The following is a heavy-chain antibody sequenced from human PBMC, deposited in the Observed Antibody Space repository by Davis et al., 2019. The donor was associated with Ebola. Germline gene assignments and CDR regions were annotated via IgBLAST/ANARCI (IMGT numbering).Heavy chain of an antibody. Sequence: PGGSLRLSCAASGFTFDDYAMHWVRQAPGKGLEWVSGISWNSGSIGYADSVKGRFTISRDNAKNSLYLQMNSLRAEDTAVYYCASIPHCTNGVCYPTGRYFDLWGRGTLVTVSS. J-gene: IGHJ2*01. CDR1: GFTFDDYA. CDR3: ASIPHCTNGVCYPTGRYFDL. D-gene: IGHD2-8*01. CDR2: ISWNSGSI. V-gene: IGHV3-9*01.